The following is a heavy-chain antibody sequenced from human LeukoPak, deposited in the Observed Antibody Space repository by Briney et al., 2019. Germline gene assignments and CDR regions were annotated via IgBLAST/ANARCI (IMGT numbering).Heavy chain of an antibody. CDR1: GGTFSSYA. V-gene: IGHV1-69*13. J-gene: IGHJ6*03. CDR3: ARDQKKAAPPFYYYYYMDV. D-gene: IGHD6-6*01. Sequence: ASVKVSCKASGGTFSSYAISWVRQAPGQGLEWMGGIIPIFGTANYAQKFQGRVTITADESTSTAYMELSSLRSEDTAVYYCARDQKKAAPPFYYYYYMDVWGKGTTVTVSS. CDR2: IIPIFGTA.